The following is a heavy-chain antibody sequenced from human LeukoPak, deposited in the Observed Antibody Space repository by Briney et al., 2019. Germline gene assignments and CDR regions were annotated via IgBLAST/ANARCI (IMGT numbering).Heavy chain of an antibody. CDR3: ARAYYYGSGSYSDQDFDY. Sequence: PGGSLRLSCAASGFTFSDYYMSWIRQAPGKGLEWASYISSSGSTIYYADSVKGRFTISRDNAKNSLYLQMNSLRAEDTAVYYCARAYYYGSGSYSDQDFDYWGQGTLVTVSS. J-gene: IGHJ4*02. CDR1: GFTFSDYY. D-gene: IGHD3-10*01. V-gene: IGHV3-11*04. CDR2: ISSSGSTI.